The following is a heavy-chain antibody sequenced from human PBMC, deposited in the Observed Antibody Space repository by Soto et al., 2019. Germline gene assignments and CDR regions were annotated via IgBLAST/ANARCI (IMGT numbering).Heavy chain of an antibody. Sequence: GASVKVSCKASGYTFTSYDMNWVRQATGQGLECMGWINASSGNTKYSQKFQGRVTITRDTSASTAYMELSSLRSEDTAVYYCARAAPDYDILTGYYHRYFDLWGRGTLVTVSS. CDR1: GYTFTSYD. D-gene: IGHD3-9*01. V-gene: IGHV1-3*01. CDR2: INASSGNT. CDR3: ARAAPDYDILTGYYHRYFDL. J-gene: IGHJ2*01.